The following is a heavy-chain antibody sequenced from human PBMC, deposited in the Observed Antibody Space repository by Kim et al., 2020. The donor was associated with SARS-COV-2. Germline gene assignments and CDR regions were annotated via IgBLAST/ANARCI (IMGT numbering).Heavy chain of an antibody. V-gene: IGHV4-31*03. D-gene: IGHD6-6*01. CDR2: IYYSGST. Sequence: SETLSLTCTVSGGSISSGGYYWSWIRQHPGKGLEWIGYIYYSGSTYYNPSLKSRVTISVDTSKNQFSLKLSSVTAADTAVYYCARDGSIAARPGGPIDPWGQGTLVTVSS. J-gene: IGHJ5*02. CDR1: GGSISSGGYY. CDR3: ARDGSIAARPGGPIDP.